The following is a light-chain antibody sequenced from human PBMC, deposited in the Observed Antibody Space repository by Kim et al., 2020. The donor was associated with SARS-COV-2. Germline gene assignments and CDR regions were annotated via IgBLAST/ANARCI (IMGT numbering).Light chain of an antibody. CDR3: CSYAGRSTWV. CDR2: AVT. CDR1: SSDVGGYSY. V-gene: IGLV2-11*03. Sequence: QSVNNSCTGTSSDVGGYSYVSWYQQHPGKAPKVMIYAVTKRPSGVPDRFSGSKSGNTASLTISGLQAEDEADYYCCSYAGRSTWVFGGGTQLTVL. J-gene: IGLJ3*02.